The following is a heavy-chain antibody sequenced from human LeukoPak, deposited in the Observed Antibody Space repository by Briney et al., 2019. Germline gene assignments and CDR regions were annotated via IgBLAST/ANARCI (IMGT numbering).Heavy chain of an antibody. CDR2: LSWNGGGI. J-gene: IGHJ4*02. V-gene: IGHV3-9*01. CDR1: GFTFSSYE. D-gene: IGHD3-22*01. CDR3: AKDRHYYDSSGGFDF. Sequence: GGSLRLSCAASGFTFSSYEMNWVRQAPGKGLEWVSGLSWNGGGIGYADSVKGRFTISRDNAKNSLYLQMNSLRAEDTALYYCAKDRHYYDSSGGFDFWGQGTLVTVSS.